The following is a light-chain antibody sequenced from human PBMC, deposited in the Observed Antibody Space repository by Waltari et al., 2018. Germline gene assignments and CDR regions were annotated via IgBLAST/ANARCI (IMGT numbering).Light chain of an antibody. J-gene: IGKJ2*01. CDR1: QTIYNS. V-gene: IGKV1-39*01. CDR3: QQSYTLPYT. Sequence: DIQMTQSPSPLSASVGDRVTITCRASQTIYNSLNWYQHKPGKAPKRLISDTSTLQSGVPSRFSGRGSGTEFTLTISRLQPEDFGTYYCQQSYTLPYTFGQGTKLDI. CDR2: DTS.